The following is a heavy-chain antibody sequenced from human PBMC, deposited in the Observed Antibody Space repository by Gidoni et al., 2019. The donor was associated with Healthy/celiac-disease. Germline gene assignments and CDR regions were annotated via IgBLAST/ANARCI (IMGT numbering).Heavy chain of an antibody. Sequence: QVQLVESGGGLVKPGGSRRPSCAASGSTFRDSYTLWIRQAPGKGLEWVSYISSSGSTIYYADSVKGRFTISRDNAKNSLYLQMNSLRAEDTAVYYCARDRYYDFWSGYLRVSGMDVWGQGTTVTVSS. CDR3: ARDRYYDFWSGYLRVSGMDV. V-gene: IGHV3-11*01. D-gene: IGHD3-3*01. CDR2: ISSSGSTI. J-gene: IGHJ6*02. CDR1: GSTFRDSY.